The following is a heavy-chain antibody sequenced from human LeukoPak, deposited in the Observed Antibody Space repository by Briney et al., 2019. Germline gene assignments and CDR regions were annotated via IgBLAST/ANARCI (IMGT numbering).Heavy chain of an antibody. CDR2: ISGSGGST. CDR3: AKGMVRGVFHPRGGY. Sequence: GGSLRLSCAASGFTFSSYAMSWVRQAPGKGLEWVSAISGSGGSTYYADSVKGRFTISRDNSKNTLYLQMNSLRAEDTAVYYCAKGMVRGVFHPRGGYWGQGTLVTVSS. V-gene: IGHV3-23*01. J-gene: IGHJ4*02. D-gene: IGHD3-10*01. CDR1: GFTFSSYA.